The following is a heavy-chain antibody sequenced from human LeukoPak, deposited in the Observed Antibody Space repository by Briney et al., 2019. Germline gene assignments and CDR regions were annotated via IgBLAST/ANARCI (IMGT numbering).Heavy chain of an antibody. CDR1: GFTFSSYS. V-gene: IGHV3-21*01. CDR2: ISSSSSYI. J-gene: IGHJ4*02. CDR3: AGGGATVGDY. D-gene: IGHD4-17*01. Sequence: GGYLRLSCAASGFTFSSYSMNWARQAPGKGLEWVSSISSSSSYIYYADSVKGRFTNSRDNAKNSLYLQINSLRAEDTAVYYCAGGGATVGDYWGQGTLVTVSS.